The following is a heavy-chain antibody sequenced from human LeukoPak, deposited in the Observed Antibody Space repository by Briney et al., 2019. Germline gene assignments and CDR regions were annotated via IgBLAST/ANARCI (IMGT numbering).Heavy chain of an antibody. D-gene: IGHD5-18*01. J-gene: IGHJ4*02. V-gene: IGHV1-69*06. Sequence: GASVKVSCKASGGTFSSYAISWVRQAPGQGLEWMGGIIPIFGTANYAQKFQGRVTITADKSTSTAYMELSSLRSEDTAVYYCARDKGLQLWTVFDYWGQGTLVTVSS. CDR1: GGTFSSYA. CDR3: ARDKGLQLWTVFDY. CDR2: IIPIFGTA.